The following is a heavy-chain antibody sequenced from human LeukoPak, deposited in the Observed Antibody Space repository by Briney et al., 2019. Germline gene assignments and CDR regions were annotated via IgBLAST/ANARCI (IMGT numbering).Heavy chain of an antibody. CDR3: ARELPREVTLDY. CDR1: RFTFSTYA. CDR2: ISGYGGST. V-gene: IGHV3-23*01. J-gene: IGHJ4*02. Sequence: PGGSLRLSCAASRFTFSTYAMAWVRQAPGKGLEWVSSISGYGGSTSYGDSVKGRFTISRDNAKNTLYLQMNSLRAEDTAIYYCARELPREVTLDYWGQGTLVTVSS. D-gene: IGHD2-21*02.